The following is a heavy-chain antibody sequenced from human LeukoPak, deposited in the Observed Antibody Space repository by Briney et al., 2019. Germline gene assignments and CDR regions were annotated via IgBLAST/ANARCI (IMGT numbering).Heavy chain of an antibody. D-gene: IGHD2-21*01. CDR3: VKCPSAYSGGQYYFDY. CDR1: GFTFSNYA. J-gene: IGHJ4*02. CDR2: ISGSGANT. V-gene: IGHV3-23*01. Sequence: PGGSLRLSCAASGFTFSNYAINWVRQAPGKGLEWVSGISGSGANTYYADSVKGRFTISRDNFKKTLSLQMNSLRAEDTAIYYCVKCPSAYSGGQYYFDYWGLGTLVTVSS.